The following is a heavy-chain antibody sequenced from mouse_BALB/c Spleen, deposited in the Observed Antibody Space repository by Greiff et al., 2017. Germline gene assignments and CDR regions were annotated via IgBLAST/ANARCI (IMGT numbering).Heavy chain of an antibody. CDR3: ARGYRYDDY. Sequence: VQLQQSGPELVKPGASVKMSCKASGYTFTDYYMDWVKQSHGESFEWIGRVNPYNGGTSYNQKFKGKATLTVDKSSSTAYMELNSLTSEDSAVYYCARGYRYDDYWGQGTTLTVSS. CDR2: VNPYNGGT. V-gene: IGHV1-19*01. J-gene: IGHJ2*01. D-gene: IGHD2-14*01. CDR1: GYTFTDYY.